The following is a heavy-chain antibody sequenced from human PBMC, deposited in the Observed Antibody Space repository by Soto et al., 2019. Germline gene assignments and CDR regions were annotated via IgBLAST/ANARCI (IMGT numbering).Heavy chain of an antibody. CDR3: ARVIWSGHLTSDL. J-gene: IGHJ5*02. Sequence: VQVVESGGGLVQPGGSLRLSCAASGFTFSSNSMNWVRQAPGKGLEWISYISSSSSTLYADSVKGRFTISRDNAKNSLYLQMNSLRDEDTAVYYCARVIWSGHLTSDLWGQGTLVTVSS. V-gene: IGHV3-48*02. CDR2: ISSSSSTL. CDR1: GFTFSSNS. D-gene: IGHD3-3*01.